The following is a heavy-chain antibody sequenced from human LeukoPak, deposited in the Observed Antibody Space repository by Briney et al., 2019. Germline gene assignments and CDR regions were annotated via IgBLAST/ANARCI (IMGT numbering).Heavy chain of an antibody. CDR3: ARQYCSGGSCYPADY. D-gene: IGHD2-15*01. J-gene: IGHJ4*02. CDR1: GFSFSSSW. Sequence: GGSLRLSCAASGFSFSSSWMHWVRQVPGKGLEWVSRINDDETSTTYAESVKGRFTISRDNAKNTLFLQMNSLRAEDTAVYYCARQYCSGGSCYPADYWGQGTLVTVSS. V-gene: IGHV3-74*01. CDR2: INDDETST.